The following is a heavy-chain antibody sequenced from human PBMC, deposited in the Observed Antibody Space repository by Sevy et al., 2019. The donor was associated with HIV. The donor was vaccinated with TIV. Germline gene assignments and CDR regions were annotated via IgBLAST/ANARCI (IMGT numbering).Heavy chain of an antibody. V-gene: IGHV3-30*04. CDR3: ASHYYDSTGYYYPLDY. D-gene: IGHD3-22*01. CDR2: ISYDGNNK. J-gene: IGHJ4*02. Sequence: GGSLRLSCTASGFTFSSYAMYWVRQAPGKGLEWVAVISYDGNNKDYADSVKARFTISRDNSKNTLYLQMNSLRAEDTAVYYCASHYYDSTGYYYPLDYWGQGTLVTVSS. CDR1: GFTFSSYA.